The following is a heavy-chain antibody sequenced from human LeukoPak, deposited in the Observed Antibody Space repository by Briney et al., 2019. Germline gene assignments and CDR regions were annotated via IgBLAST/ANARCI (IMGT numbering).Heavy chain of an antibody. J-gene: IGHJ4*02. D-gene: IGHD1-26*01. CDR1: GFTFSSYA. Sequence: GGSLRLSCAASGFTFSSYAMSWVRQAPGKGLEWVSAISGSGGSTYYADPVKGRFTISRDNSKNTLYLQMNSLRAEDTAVYYCAKDVGKWESLHYFDYWGQGTLVTVSS. V-gene: IGHV3-23*01. CDR3: AKDVGKWESLHYFDY. CDR2: ISGSGGST.